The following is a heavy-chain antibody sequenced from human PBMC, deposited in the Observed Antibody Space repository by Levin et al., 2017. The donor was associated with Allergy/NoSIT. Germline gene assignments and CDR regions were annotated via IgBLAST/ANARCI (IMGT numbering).Heavy chain of an antibody. CDR1: GGSISSSNW. V-gene: IGHV4-4*02. CDR3: ARDSSRSGWPRATYYYYGMDV. CDR2: IYHSGST. Sequence: PSQTLSLTCAVSGGSISSSNWWSWVRQPPGKGLEWIGEIYHSGSTNYNPSLKSRVTISVDKSKNQFSLKLSSVTAADTAVYYCARDSSRSGWPRATYYYYGMDVWGQGTTVTVSS. D-gene: IGHD6-19*01. J-gene: IGHJ6*02.